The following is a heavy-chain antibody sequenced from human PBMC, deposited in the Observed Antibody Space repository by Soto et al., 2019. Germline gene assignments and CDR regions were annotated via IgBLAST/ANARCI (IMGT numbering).Heavy chain of an antibody. CDR1: GGSISSDDFY. Sequence: QVQLQESGPGLVKPSQTLSLTCTVSGGSISSDDFYWSWIRQHPGKGLEWIGYIYYSGNTYYNPSLKSRVTILVDTSKNQFSRKLSSVTAADTAVYYCARLSGSWQSGFDPWGQGTLVTVSS. J-gene: IGHJ5*02. CDR3: ARLSGSWQSGFDP. V-gene: IGHV4-31*03. CDR2: IYYSGNT. D-gene: IGHD6-13*01.